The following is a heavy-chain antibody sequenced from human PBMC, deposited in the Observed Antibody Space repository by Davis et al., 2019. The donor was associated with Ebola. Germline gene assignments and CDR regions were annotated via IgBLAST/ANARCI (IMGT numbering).Heavy chain of an antibody. D-gene: IGHD3-3*01. J-gene: IGHJ2*01. CDR2: ISSSGSTI. CDR1: GFTFSSYE. Sequence: PGGSLRLSCAASGFTFSSYEMNWVRQAPGKGPEWVSYISSSGSTIYYADSVKGRFTISRDNAKNSLYLQMNSLRAEDTAVYYCARGGYDFWNWYFDLWGRGTLVTVSS. V-gene: IGHV3-48*03. CDR3: ARGGYDFWNWYFDL.